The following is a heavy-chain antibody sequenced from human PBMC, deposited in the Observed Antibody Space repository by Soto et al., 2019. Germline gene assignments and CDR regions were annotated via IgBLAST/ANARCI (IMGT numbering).Heavy chain of an antibody. CDR3: ARARNLLDAFDI. Sequence: SETLSLTCTVSGGSISSYYWSWIRQPPGKGLEWIGYIYYSGSTNYNPSLKSRVTTSVDTPKNQFSLKLSSVTAADTAVYYCARARNLLDAFDIWGQGTVVTVSS. J-gene: IGHJ3*02. CDR2: IYYSGST. CDR1: GGSISSYY. V-gene: IGHV4-59*01.